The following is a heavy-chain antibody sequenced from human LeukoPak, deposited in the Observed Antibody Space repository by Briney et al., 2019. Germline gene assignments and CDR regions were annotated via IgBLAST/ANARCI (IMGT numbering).Heavy chain of an antibody. Sequence: GGSLRLSCAASRFTFSNYWMSWVRQAPGKGLEWVASIKQDGREQDYVDSVKGRFTISRDNAKNSLYLQMNSLRAEDTAVYYCARVWWRSSSGTYYRIYYWGQRTLVTVSS. J-gene: IGHJ4*02. D-gene: IGHD3-10*01. CDR2: IKQDGREQ. CDR1: RFTFSNYW. V-gene: IGHV3-7*01. CDR3: ARVWWRSSSGTYYRIYY.